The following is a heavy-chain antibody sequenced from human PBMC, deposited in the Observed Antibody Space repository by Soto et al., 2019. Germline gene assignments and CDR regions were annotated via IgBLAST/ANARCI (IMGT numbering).Heavy chain of an antibody. D-gene: IGHD2-15*01. Sequence: QVQLVQSGAEVKKPGSSVKVSCKASGGTFSSYAISWVRQAPGQGLEWMGGIIPIFGTANYAQKFQGRVTITADESTSTAYMELRSLRSEDTAVYYCARDCSGGSCYGDYYYGMEVWGQGTTVTVSS. J-gene: IGHJ6*02. CDR2: IIPIFGTA. CDR1: GGTFSSYA. CDR3: ARDCSGGSCYGDYYYGMEV. V-gene: IGHV1-69*01.